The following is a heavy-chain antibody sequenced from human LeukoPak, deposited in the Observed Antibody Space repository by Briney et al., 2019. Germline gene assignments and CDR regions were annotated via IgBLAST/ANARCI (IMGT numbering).Heavy chain of an antibody. CDR1: GFTFGDYA. J-gene: IGHJ3*02. V-gene: IGHV3-49*03. CDR3: TRWYCSSTSCSQAAFDI. Sequence: GGSLRLSCTASGFTFGDYAMSWFRQAPGRGLEWVGFIRSKAYGGTTEYAASVKGRFTISRDDSKSIAYLQMNSLKTEDTAVYYCTRWYCSSTSCSQAAFDIWGQGTMVTVSS. CDR2: IRSKAYGGTT. D-gene: IGHD2-2*01.